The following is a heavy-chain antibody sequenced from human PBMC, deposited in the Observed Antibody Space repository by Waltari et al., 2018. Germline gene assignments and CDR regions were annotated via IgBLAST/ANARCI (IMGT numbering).Heavy chain of an antibody. J-gene: IGHJ4*02. D-gene: IGHD3-16*02. CDR2: IIPIFGTA. Sequence: QVQLVQSGAEVKKPGASVKVSCKASGYTFTGYYMHWVRQAPGQGLEWMGRIIPIFGTANYAQKFQGRVTITADKSTSTAYMELSSLRSEDTAVYYCASGYDYIWGSYRYFDYWGQGTLVTVSS. CDR3: ASGYDYIWGSYRYFDY. CDR1: GYTFTGYY. V-gene: IGHV1-69*06.